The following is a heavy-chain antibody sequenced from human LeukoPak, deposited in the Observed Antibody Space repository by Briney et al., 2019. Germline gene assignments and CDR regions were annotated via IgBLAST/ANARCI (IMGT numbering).Heavy chain of an antibody. Sequence: GGSLRLSCAASGFTFNTYTMNWVRQAPGKGLEWVSYISGSSGIIDYADSVKGRFTISRDNSKNTLYLQMDSLGVDDTAVYYCATTRYSSGWYDYWGQGTLVTVSS. J-gene: IGHJ4*02. V-gene: IGHV3-48*01. CDR3: ATTRYSSGWYDY. CDR2: ISGSSGII. D-gene: IGHD6-13*01. CDR1: GFTFNTYT.